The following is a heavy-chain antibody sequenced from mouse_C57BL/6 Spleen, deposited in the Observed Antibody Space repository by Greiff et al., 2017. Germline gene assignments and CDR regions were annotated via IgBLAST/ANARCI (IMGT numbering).Heavy chain of an antibody. Sequence: QVQLKESGAELVRPGASVTLSCKASGYTFTDYEMHWVKQTPVHGLEWIGAIDPETGGTAYNQKFKGKAILTADKSSSTAYMELRSLTSEDSAVYYCTKSTTVVGAYWGQGTLGTVSA. CDR1: GYTFTDYE. V-gene: IGHV1-15*01. CDR3: TKSTTVVGAY. J-gene: IGHJ3*01. CDR2: IDPETGGT. D-gene: IGHD1-1*01.